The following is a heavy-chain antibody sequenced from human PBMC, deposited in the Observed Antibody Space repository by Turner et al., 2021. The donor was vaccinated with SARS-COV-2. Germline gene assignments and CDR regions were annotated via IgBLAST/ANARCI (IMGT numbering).Heavy chain of an antibody. D-gene: IGHD5-18*01. V-gene: IGHV1-2*02. Sequence: QVQLVQSGAEVKKPGASVKVPCKASGFTFTGYYMHWVRQAPGQGLEWMGWINPSMGGTNCAQKFQGRVTMTRDTSISTAYMELSRLRSDDTAVYYCARAVGYTDMEYWGQGTLVTVSS. CDR1: GFTFTGYY. J-gene: IGHJ4*02. CDR3: ARAVGYTDMEY. CDR2: INPSMGGT.